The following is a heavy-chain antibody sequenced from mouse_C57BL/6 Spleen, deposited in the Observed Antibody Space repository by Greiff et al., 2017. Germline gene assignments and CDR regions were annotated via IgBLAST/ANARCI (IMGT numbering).Heavy chain of an antibody. V-gene: IGHV14-1*01. J-gene: IGHJ3*01. CDR2: IDPEAGDP. Sequence: VQLQQSGAELVRPGASVKLSCTASGFNIKDYYMHWVKQRPEQGLEWIGRIDPEAGDPEYAPKFQGKATMTADTSSNTAYLQLSSLTSEDTAVYYCTSLYGTFAYWGQGTLVTVSA. CDR1: GFNIKDYY. D-gene: IGHD2-1*01. CDR3: TSLYGTFAY.